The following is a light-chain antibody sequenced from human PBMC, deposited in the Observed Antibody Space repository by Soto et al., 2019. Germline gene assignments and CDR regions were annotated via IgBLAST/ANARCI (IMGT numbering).Light chain of an antibody. V-gene: IGKV3-11*01. Sequence: ETALTQSPASLSLSPGERATFSCRASQNIDRYLAWYQQKPGQAPRLLIYDASNRATGIPARFSGSGSGTDFTLTISSLEPEDFAVYYCQQRKNWPPLTFGGGTKVEIK. CDR1: QNIDRY. CDR2: DAS. CDR3: QQRKNWPPLT. J-gene: IGKJ4*01.